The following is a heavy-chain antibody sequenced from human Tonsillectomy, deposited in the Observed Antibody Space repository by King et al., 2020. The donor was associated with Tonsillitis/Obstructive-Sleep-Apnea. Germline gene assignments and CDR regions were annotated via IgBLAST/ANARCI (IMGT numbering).Heavy chain of an antibody. V-gene: IGHV3-73*01. D-gene: IGHD3-10*01. CDR1: GFTFSGSA. J-gene: IGHJ6*02. Sequence: VQLVESGGGLVQPGGSLKLSCAASGFTFSGSAMHWVRQASGKGLEWVGRIRSKANSYATAYAASVKGRLTISRDDSKNTAYLQMNSLKTEDTAVYNCTRPPTGAFRELLPSGMDVWGQGTTVTVSS. CDR2: IRSKANSYAT. CDR3: TRPPTGAFRELLPSGMDV.